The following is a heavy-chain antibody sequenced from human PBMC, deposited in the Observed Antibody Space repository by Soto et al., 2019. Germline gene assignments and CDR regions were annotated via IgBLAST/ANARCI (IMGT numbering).Heavy chain of an antibody. Sequence: GQGLEWMGIINPGNGNTKYSQKFQGRVTITRDTSASTAYMELSSLRSEDTAVYYCARYFFFFQADDGIRDVRSVSAFLLNRSSDL. D-gene: IGHD3-10*02. V-gene: IGHV1-3*01. CDR2: INPGNGNT. J-gene: IGHJ2*01. CDR3: ARYFFFFQADDGIRDVRSVSAFLLNRSSDL.